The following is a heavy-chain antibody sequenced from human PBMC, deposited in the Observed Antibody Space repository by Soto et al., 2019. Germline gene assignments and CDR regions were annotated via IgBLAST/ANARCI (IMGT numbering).Heavy chain of an antibody. V-gene: IGHV3-30*18. J-gene: IGHJ4*02. D-gene: IGHD2-21*02. CDR3: AKDALAYCGGDCYTFDY. CDR2: ISYDGSNK. CDR1: GFTFSSYG. Sequence: GGSLRLSCAASGFTFSSYGMHWVRQAPGKGLEWVAVISYDGSNKYYADSVKGRFTISRDNSKNTLYLQMNSLRAEDTAVYYCAKDALAYCGGDCYTFDYWGQGTLVTVSS.